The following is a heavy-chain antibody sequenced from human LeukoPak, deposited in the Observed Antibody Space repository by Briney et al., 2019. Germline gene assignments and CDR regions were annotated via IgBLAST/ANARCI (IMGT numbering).Heavy chain of an antibody. CDR2: FDPEDGET. J-gene: IGHJ6*02. Sequence: ASVTVSFTVSGYTLTELSMHWGRQAPGKGLEWMGGFDPEDGETIYAQKFQGRVTMTENTSTDTAYMELSSLRSEDTAVYYCATLPWHYYYYYYGTDVWGQGTTVTVSS. CDR1: GYTLTELS. V-gene: IGHV1-24*01. CDR3: ATLPWHYYYYYYGTDV.